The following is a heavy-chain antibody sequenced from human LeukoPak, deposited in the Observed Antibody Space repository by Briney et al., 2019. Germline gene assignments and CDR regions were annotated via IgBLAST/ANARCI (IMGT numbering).Heavy chain of an antibody. V-gene: IGHV1-69*05. CDR2: IIPIFGTA. CDR1: GGTFSSYA. J-gene: IGHJ6*03. CDR3: ARGDLPAAIRAGYYYYMDV. D-gene: IGHD2-2*02. Sequence: SVKVSCKASGGTFSSYAIGWVRQAPGQGLEWIGGIIPIFGTANFAQKFQGRVTITTDESTSTAYMELSSLRSEDTAVYYCARGDLPAAIRAGYYYYMDVWGKGTTVTVSS.